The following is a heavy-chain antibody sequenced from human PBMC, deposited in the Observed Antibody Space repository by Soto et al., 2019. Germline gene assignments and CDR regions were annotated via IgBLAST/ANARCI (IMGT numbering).Heavy chain of an antibody. CDR1: GFTFSNYD. J-gene: IGHJ4*02. CDR2: ISYDGSRI. V-gene: IGHV3-30*18. Sequence: QVQLVESGGGVVQPGRSLRLSCATSGFTFSNYDMHWVRQAPGKGLEWVAVISYDGSRIYYVDSVKGRFTISRDTSKNTLSLKMNSLRPEDTALYYCVKQHLGLDYWGQGTLVTVSS. CDR3: VKQHLGLDY. D-gene: IGHD7-27*01.